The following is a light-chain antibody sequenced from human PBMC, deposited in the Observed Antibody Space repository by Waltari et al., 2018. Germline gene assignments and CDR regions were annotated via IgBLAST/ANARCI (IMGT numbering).Light chain of an antibody. J-gene: IGLJ2*01. CDR2: DVT. Sequence: QSALTQPASVSGPPGQSITISCTGTSRAVGGYKFVFWYQKHPGKAPKLMIFDVTYRPSGISPRFSGSKSGNTASLTISGLQADDEADYYCMSYTSSHTIIFGGGTKLTV. CDR1: SRAVGGYKF. V-gene: IGLV2-14*03. CDR3: MSYTSSHTII.